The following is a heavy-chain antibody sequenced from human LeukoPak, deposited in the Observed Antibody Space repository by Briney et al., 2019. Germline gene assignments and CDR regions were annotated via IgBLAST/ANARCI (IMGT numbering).Heavy chain of an antibody. V-gene: IGHV4-4*07. CDR3: ARVYCSGGSCYPDY. CDR1: GGSISSYY. Sequence: SETLSLTCTVSGGSISSYYWSWIRQPAGNGLEWIGRIYTSGSTNYNPSLKSRVTMSVDTSKNQFSLKLSSVTAADTAVYYCARVYCSGGSCYPDYWGQGTLVTVSS. CDR2: IYTSGST. D-gene: IGHD2-15*01. J-gene: IGHJ4*02.